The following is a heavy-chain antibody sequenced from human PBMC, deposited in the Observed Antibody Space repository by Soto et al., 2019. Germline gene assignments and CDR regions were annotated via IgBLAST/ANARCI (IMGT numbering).Heavy chain of an antibody. CDR1: GYSFTDYH. Sequence: ASVKVSCKASGYSFTDYHIHWVRQAPGQGLEWLGRINPKSGGTSTAQKFQGWVTMTTDTSISTASMELTRLTSDDTAIYYCARGDSTDCSNGVCSFFYNQHMDVWRHATTVTVAS. D-gene: IGHD2-8*01. CDR2: INPKSGGT. V-gene: IGHV1-2*04. J-gene: IGHJ6*02. CDR3: ARGDSTDCSNGVCSFFYNQHMDV.